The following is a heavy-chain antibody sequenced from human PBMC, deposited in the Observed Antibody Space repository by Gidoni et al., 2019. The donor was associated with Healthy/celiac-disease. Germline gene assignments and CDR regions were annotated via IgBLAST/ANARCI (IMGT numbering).Heavy chain of an antibody. V-gene: IGHV3-7*02. J-gene: IGHJ4*02. Sequence: EVQLVESGGGLVQPGGSLRLSCAASGLTFSSYWMSWVRQAPGKGLEWVANIKQDGSEKYYVDSVKGRFTISRDNAKNSLYLQMNSLRAEDTAVYYCVPGLGARGGVFDYWGQGTLVTVSS. CDR2: IKQDGSEK. D-gene: IGHD2-2*01. CDR1: GLTFSSYW. CDR3: VPGLGARGGVFDY.